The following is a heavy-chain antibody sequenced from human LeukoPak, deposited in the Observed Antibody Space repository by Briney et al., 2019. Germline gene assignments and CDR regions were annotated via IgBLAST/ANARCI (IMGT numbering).Heavy chain of an antibody. CDR1: GFTLDDYA. D-gene: IGHD2-2*02. J-gene: IGHJ4*02. CDR2: ISLNSGSI. Sequence: GGSLRLSCAASGFTLDDYAMHWVRQAPGQGLKWVSGISLNSGSIGYADSVKGRFTISRDNAKNSLYLQMNSLRAEDMALYYCAKVDQPLLYGGFDYWGQGTLVTVSS. CDR3: AKVDQPLLYGGFDY. V-gene: IGHV3-9*03.